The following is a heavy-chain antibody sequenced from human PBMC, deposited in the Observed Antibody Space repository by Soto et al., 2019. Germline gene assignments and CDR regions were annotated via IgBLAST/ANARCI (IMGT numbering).Heavy chain of an antibody. CDR3: AKDMSPRRKYYFDY. Sequence: GGSLRLSCAASGFTFDDYAMHWVRQAPGKGLEWVSGISWNSGSIGYADSVKGRFTISRDNAKNSLYLQMNSLRAEDTALYYCAKDMSPRRKYYFDYWGQGTLVTVSS. V-gene: IGHV3-9*01. J-gene: IGHJ4*02. CDR2: ISWNSGSI. CDR1: GFTFDDYA.